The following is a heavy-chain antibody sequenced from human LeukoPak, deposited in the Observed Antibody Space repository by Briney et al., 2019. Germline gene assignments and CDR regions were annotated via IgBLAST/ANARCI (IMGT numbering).Heavy chain of an antibody. J-gene: IGHJ5*02. CDR2: ISGSGGST. CDR1: GFTFSGFA. V-gene: IGHV3-23*01. D-gene: IGHD4-23*01. CDR3: AKHLVRGVTWFDP. Sequence: GGSRRLSCAASGFTFSGFAMSGVRQAPGKGLGGVSAISGSGGSTYYADSVKGRFTISRDNSKNTLYLQMNSLRAEDTAVYYCAKHLVRGVTWFDPWGQGTLVTVSS.